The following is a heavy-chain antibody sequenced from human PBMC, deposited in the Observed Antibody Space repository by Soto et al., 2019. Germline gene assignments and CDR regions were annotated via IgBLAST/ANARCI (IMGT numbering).Heavy chain of an antibody. Sequence: QVQLQESGPGLVKPSQTLSLTCTVSGGSISSGIYYWNWIRQHPGKGLEWIGYIYDSENTYYNPALKSRVTISLATSKNQFSLKLSSVTAADRVVYHCARDGSPREIDPWGQGTLVTVSS. J-gene: IGHJ5*02. D-gene: IGHD5-12*01. CDR1: GGSISSGIYY. V-gene: IGHV4-31*03. CDR3: ARDGSPREIDP. CDR2: IYDSENT.